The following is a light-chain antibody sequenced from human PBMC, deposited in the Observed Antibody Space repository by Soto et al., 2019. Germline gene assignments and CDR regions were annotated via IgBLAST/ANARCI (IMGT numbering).Light chain of an antibody. Sequence: NFMLTQPHSVSESPGKTVTISCTRSSGSIASNYVQWYQQRPGSAPTTVIFDDDQRRSGVPDRFSGSIDSSSNSASLTISGLTTEDEADYCGQSYDSTKVVFGGGTKRTVL. CDR2: DDD. CDR1: SGSIASNY. CDR3: QSYDSTKVV. J-gene: IGLJ2*01. V-gene: IGLV6-57*04.